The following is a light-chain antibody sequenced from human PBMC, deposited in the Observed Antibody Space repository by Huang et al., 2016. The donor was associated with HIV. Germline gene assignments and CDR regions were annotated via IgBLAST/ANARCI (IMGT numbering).Light chain of an antibody. Sequence: EIVMTQSPATLSVSPGERATLSCRAGQRVSSSLAWYQQKPGQAPRLLIYGATTSATGIPARFSGSGSGTDFTLTISSLQSEDFVVYYCQQYNNWPRTFGQGTKVDIK. CDR3: QQYNNWPRT. J-gene: IGKJ1*01. CDR2: GAT. CDR1: QRVSSS. V-gene: IGKV3-15*01.